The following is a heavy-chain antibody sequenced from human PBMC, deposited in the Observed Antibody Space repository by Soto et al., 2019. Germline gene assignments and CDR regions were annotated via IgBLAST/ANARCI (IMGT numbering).Heavy chain of an antibody. CDR1: GYTLTELS. V-gene: IGHV1-24*01. CDR3: ATADEQLGNFDY. J-gene: IGHJ4*02. Sequence: ASVKVSCKVSGYTLTELSMHWVRQAPGKGLEWMGGFDPEDGEKIYAQKFQGRVTMTEDTSTDTAYMELSSLRSEDTAAYYCATADEQLGNFDYWGQGTLVTVSS. CDR2: FDPEDGEK. D-gene: IGHD6-6*01.